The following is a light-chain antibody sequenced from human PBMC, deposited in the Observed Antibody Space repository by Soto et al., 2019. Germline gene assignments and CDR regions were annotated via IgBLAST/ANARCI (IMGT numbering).Light chain of an antibody. J-gene: IGKJ2*01. Sequence: EVVLTQSPATLSLSPGERATLSCRASQSVSSYLAWYQQKPGQAPRLLIYDVSNRATGVPARFSGSGSGTDFTLTISSLEPEDFAVYYCQQRSNWPPATFGQGTKLEI. CDR2: DVS. CDR1: QSVSSY. CDR3: QQRSNWPPAT. V-gene: IGKV3-11*01.